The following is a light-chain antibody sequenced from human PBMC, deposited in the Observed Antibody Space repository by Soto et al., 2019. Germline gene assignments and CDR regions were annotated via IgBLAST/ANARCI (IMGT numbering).Light chain of an antibody. Sequence: QPVLTQPPSASGSPGQSVTISCTGTSSDVGGYDYVSWYQQHPGKAPKLMIYEVTKRPSGVPDRFSGSKSGNTASLTVSGLQAEDEADYYCSSHAGSINVVFGGGTKLTVL. CDR1: SSDVGGYDY. V-gene: IGLV2-8*01. CDR3: SSHAGSINVV. J-gene: IGLJ2*01. CDR2: EVT.